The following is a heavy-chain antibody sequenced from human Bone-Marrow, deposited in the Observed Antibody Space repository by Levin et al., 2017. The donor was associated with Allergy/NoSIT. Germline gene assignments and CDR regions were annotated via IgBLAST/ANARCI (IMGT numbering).Heavy chain of an antibody. CDR3: APMGGIVPGTAWFDP. D-gene: IGHD1-1*01. J-gene: IGHJ5*02. CDR2: IYWDDDK. CDR1: GFSLSTSGVG. Sequence: KSGPTLVKPTQTLTLTCTFSGFSLSTSGVGVGWIRQPPGKALEWLALIYWDDDKRYSPSLKNRITITKDTSRNQVLLNLTNLDPLDTATYYCAPMGGIVPGTAWFDPWGPGIVVTVSS. V-gene: IGHV2-5*02.